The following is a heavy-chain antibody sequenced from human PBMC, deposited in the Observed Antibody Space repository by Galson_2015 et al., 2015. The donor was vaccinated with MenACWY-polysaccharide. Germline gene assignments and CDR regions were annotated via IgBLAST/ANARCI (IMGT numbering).Heavy chain of an antibody. CDR2: MSGSGGST. D-gene: IGHD5-12*01. Sequence: SLRLSCAAAGFTFSSYAMSWVRQAPGKGLEWVSSMSGSGGSTYYGDSVKGRFTISRDNSKNTLYLQMNSLRVEDTAIYYCARLSGYTYRSPYYSDYWGQGTLVTVSS. CDR3: ARLSGYTYRSPYYSDY. V-gene: IGHV3-23*01. J-gene: IGHJ4*02. CDR1: GFTFSSYA.